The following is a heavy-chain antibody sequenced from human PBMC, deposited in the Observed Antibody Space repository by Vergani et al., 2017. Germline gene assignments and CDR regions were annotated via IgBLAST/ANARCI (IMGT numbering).Heavy chain of an antibody. D-gene: IGHD5-18*01. CDR3: ARAGYSYGYFGYYYMDV. CDR1: GDSVSSNSAA. Sequence: QVQLQQSGPGLVKPSQTLLLTCAISGDSVSSNSAAWNWIRQSPSRGLEWLGRTYYRSKWYNDYAVSVKSRITINPDTSKNQFSLQLNSVTPEDTAVYYCARAGYSYGYFGYYYMDVWGKGTTVTVSS. J-gene: IGHJ6*03. V-gene: IGHV6-1*01. CDR2: TYYRSKWYN.